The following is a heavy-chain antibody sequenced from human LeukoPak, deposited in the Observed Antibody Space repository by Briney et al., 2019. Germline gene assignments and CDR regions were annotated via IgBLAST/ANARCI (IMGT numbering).Heavy chain of an antibody. CDR2: KKQDGTET. Sequence: PGGSLRLSCAASGFTFSNYWMHWVRQAPPGKGLEWVANKKQDGTETYYVDSVKGRFIISKDNAKNSLYLQMNSLRVEDTAVYYCARGPSSYSSSWPIDYWGQGTLVTVSS. D-gene: IGHD6-13*01. CDR3: ARGPSSYSSSWPIDY. CDR1: GFTFSNYW. J-gene: IGHJ4*02. V-gene: IGHV3-7*01.